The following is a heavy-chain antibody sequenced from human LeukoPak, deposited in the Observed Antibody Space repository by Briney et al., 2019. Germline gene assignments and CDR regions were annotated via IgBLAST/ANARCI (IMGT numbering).Heavy chain of an antibody. J-gene: IGHJ4*02. Sequence: GGSLRLSCAASGFTFSSYSMNWVRQAPGKGLEWVSSISSSSSYIYYADSVKGRFTISRDNAKNSLYLQMNSLRAEDTAVYYCAKEPGEGGSAFDYWGQGTLVTVYS. CDR2: ISSSSSYI. CDR1: GFTFSSYS. D-gene: IGHD3-16*01. CDR3: AKEPGEGGSAFDY. V-gene: IGHV3-21*01.